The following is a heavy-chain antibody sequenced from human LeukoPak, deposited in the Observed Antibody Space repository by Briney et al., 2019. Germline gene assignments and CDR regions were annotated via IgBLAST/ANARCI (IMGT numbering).Heavy chain of an antibody. CDR3: AKGPLSHFDY. V-gene: IGHV3-53*01. CDR1: GLTVSSNS. J-gene: IGHJ4*02. Sequence: GGSLRLSCTVSGLTVSSNSMSWVRQAPGKGLEWVSFIYSDNTHYSDSVKGRFTISRDNSKNTLYLQMNSLRAEDTAVYYCAKGPLSHFDYWGQGTLVTVSS. D-gene: IGHD2/OR15-2a*01. CDR2: IYSDNT.